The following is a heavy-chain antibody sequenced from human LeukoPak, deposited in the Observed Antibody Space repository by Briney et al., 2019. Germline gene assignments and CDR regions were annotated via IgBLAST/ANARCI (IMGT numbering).Heavy chain of an antibody. V-gene: IGHV4-39*07. D-gene: IGHD6-19*01. Sequence: SETLSLTCTVSGGSISSSSYYWGWIRQLPGKGLEWIGSIYYSGSTYYNPSLKSRVTISVDTSKNQFSLKLSSVTAADTAVYYCARGGAVAGTNFAWFDPWGQGTLVTVSS. CDR3: ARGGAVAGTNFAWFDP. J-gene: IGHJ5*02. CDR2: IYYSGST. CDR1: GGSISSSSYY.